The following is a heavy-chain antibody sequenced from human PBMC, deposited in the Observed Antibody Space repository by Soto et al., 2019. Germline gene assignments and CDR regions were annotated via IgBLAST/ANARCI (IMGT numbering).Heavy chain of an antibody. Sequence: QVTLRETGSTLVQPTQTLTLTCTFSGFSLTTGTHGVAWIRQPPGKALEWLAVIYWDNDHRYNPSLRSRLAVTKDTSRNQVLLTMTNMDPVDTGTYFCAHVAITYGGVVDMDAFDVWGQGTMVTVSS. CDR2: IYWDNDH. V-gene: IGHV2-5*02. CDR3: AHVAITYGGVVDMDAFDV. D-gene: IGHD3-16*02. J-gene: IGHJ3*01. CDR1: GFSLTTGTHG.